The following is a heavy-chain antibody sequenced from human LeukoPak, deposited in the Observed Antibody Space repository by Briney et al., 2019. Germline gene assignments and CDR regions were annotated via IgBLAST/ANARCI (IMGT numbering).Heavy chain of an antibody. V-gene: IGHV4-34*01. J-gene: IGHJ6*03. CDR2: INHSGST. D-gene: IGHD2-2*01. Sequence: SETLSLTCAVYGGSFSGYYWSWIRQPPGKGLEWIGEINHSGSTNYNPSLKSRVTISVDTSKNQFSLKLSSVTAADTAVYYCASLGRKSYCSSTSCYRYYYYYMDVWGKETTVTVSS. CDR1: GGSFSGYY. CDR3: ASLGRKSYCSSTSCYRYYYYYMDV.